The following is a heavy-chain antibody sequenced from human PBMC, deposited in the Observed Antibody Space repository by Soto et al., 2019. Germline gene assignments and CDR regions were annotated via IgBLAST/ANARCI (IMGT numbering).Heavy chain of an antibody. D-gene: IGHD5-12*01. CDR1: GFTFSSYS. CDR3: ARDRIGLMATSRFDY. CDR2: ISSSSSTI. Sequence: EVQLVESGGGLVQPGGSLRLSCAASGFTFSSYSMNWVRQAPGKGLEWVSYISSSSSTIYYADSVKGRFTISRDNAKNSLYLQMNSLRDEDTAVYYCARDRIGLMATSRFDYWGQGTLVTVSS. J-gene: IGHJ4*02. V-gene: IGHV3-48*02.